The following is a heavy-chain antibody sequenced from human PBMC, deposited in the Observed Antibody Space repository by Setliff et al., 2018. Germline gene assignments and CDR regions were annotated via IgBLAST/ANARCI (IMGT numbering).Heavy chain of an antibody. CDR2: ISYDGSHD. CDR1: GFMFGSYA. J-gene: IGHJ6*02. CDR3: ARDGVFYAMDF. D-gene: IGHD3-10*01. Sequence: PGVSLKISCAASGFMFGSYAMHWVRQAPGRGPEWLAVISYDGSHDYYADSVKGRFTISRDNSRNSLYLQMNSLRVEDTASYYCARDGVFYAMDFWGQGTTVTVS. V-gene: IGHV3-30-3*01.